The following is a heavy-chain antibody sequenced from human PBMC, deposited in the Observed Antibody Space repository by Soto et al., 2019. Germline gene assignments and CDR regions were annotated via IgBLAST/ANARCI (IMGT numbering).Heavy chain of an antibody. CDR1: GGSISSGGFY. J-gene: IGHJ6*02. V-gene: IGHV4-31*03. D-gene: IGHD5-18*01. Sequence: QVQLQESGPGLVKPSQTLSLACTVSGGSISSGGFYWSWVRQLPGKGLEWIAYIYDRWSTYYNPSLKSRVTISMDTSSNQFSLDLRSVTAGDTAVYYCARNGYTYGMDVWGQGTTVTVSS. CDR2: IYDRWST. CDR3: ARNGYTYGMDV.